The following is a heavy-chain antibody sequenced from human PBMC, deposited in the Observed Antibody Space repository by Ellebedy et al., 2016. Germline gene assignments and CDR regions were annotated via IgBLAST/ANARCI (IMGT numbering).Heavy chain of an antibody. D-gene: IGHD4-17*01. V-gene: IGHV3-7*01. CDR2: IKQDGSEK. CDR1: GFTFSSYW. Sequence: GGSLRLXCATSGFTFSSYWMSWVRQSPGKGLEWVANIKQDGSEKYYVDSVKGRFTISRDNAKNSLYLQMNSLRAEDTAVYYCARAWGANTVTPFDYWGQGTLVTVSS. J-gene: IGHJ4*02. CDR3: ARAWGANTVTPFDY.